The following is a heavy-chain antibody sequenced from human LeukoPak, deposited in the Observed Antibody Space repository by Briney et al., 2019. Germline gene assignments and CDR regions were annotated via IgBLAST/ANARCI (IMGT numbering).Heavy chain of an antibody. J-gene: IGHJ4*02. V-gene: IGHV3-23*01. CDR1: RFTFSTYA. CDR2: VTSSGGST. Sequence: PGGSLRLSCAASRFTFSTYAMSWVRQAPGKGLEWVSTVTSSGGSTYYTDSVKGRFTISRDNSKNTLYLQMNSLRAEDTAVYYCARSHYASGTLDYWGQGTLVTVSS. CDR3: ARSHYASGTLDY. D-gene: IGHD3-10*01.